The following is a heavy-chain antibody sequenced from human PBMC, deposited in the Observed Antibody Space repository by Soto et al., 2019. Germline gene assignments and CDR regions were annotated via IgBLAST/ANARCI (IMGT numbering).Heavy chain of an antibody. J-gene: IGHJ4*02. CDR3: ARATPPDDY. CDR1: GYTFTSYG. V-gene: IGHV1-18*01. Sequence: ASVKVSCKAAGYTFTSYGISWVRQAPGQGLERMGWISSYNGNTKYAQKLQGRVTMTTDTSTSTAYMELRSLRSDDTAVYYCARATPPDDYWGQGTLVTFSS. CDR2: ISSYNGNT.